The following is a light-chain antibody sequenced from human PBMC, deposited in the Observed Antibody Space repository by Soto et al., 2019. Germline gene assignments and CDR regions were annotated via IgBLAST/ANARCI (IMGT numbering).Light chain of an antibody. CDR2: DAS. Sequence: ELVLTQSPGTLSLSPGERATLSCRASQTVSTNYLAWYQQRPGQAPRLLLYDASSRATGIPDRFSGSGSGTDFTLTLSRLEPEDCAVYYCQEYGSSRTFGEGTRVGIK. J-gene: IGKJ1*01. CDR3: QEYGSSRT. CDR1: QTVSTNY. V-gene: IGKV3-20*01.